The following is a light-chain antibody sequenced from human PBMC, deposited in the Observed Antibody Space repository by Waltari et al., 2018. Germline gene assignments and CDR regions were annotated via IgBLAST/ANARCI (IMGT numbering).Light chain of an antibody. Sequence: SSELTQDPAVSVDLGQTVRITCQGDRVRGYSASWYQQKPVQSPVLVIYVKNNRPSGIPDRFSGSSSGNTASLTITGAQAEDEAEYYCYSRDSSGDHLSVFGAGTKVTVL. CDR2: VKN. CDR1: RVRGYS. J-gene: IGLJ1*01. CDR3: YSRDSSGDHLSV. V-gene: IGLV3-19*01.